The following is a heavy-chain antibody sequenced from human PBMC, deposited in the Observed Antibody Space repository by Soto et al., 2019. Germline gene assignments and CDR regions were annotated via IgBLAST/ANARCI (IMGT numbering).Heavy chain of an antibody. J-gene: IGHJ4*02. V-gene: IGHV3-23*01. CDR3: AKSDYSPGIAVAGTEVTVYYFDY. CDR2: ISGSGGST. CDR1: GFTFSSYA. Sequence: PGGSLRLSCAASGFTFSSYAMSWVRQAPGKGLEWVSAISGSGGSTYYADSVKGRFTISRDNSKNTLYLQMNSLRAEDTAVYYCAKSDYSPGIAVAGTEVTVYYFDYWGQGTLVTVSS. D-gene: IGHD6-19*01.